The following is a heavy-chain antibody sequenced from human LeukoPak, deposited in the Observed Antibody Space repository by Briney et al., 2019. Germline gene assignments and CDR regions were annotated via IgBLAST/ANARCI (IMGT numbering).Heavy chain of an antibody. J-gene: IGHJ6*02. CDR3: VRGYSFGPYGMDV. D-gene: IGHD2-15*01. CDR1: GFPFSSYA. Sequence: GGSLRLSCSASGFPFSSYAMHWVRQAPGKGLEYVSAISDSGGSTYYADSVKGRFTISRDNSKNTLYLQMSSLRAEDTAVYFCVRGYSFGPYGMDVWGQGTTVTVPS. CDR2: ISDSGGST. V-gene: IGHV3-64D*09.